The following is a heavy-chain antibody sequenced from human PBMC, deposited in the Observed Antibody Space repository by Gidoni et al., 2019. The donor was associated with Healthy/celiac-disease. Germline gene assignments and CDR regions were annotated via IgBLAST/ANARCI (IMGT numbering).Heavy chain of an antibody. CDR3: ARLATYYYDSSGYYLFDY. V-gene: IGHV1-69*01. D-gene: IGHD3-22*01. J-gene: IGHJ4*02. Sequence: GGIIPIFGTANYAQKFQGRVTITADESTSTAYMELSSLRSEDTAVYYCARLATYYYDSSGYYLFDYWGQGTLVTVSS. CDR2: IIPIFGTA.